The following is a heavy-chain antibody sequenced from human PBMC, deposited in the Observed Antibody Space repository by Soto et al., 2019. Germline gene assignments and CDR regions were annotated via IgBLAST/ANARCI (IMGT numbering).Heavy chain of an antibody. D-gene: IGHD1-20*01. CDR1: GYTLTELS. Sequence: GASVKVSCKVSGYTLTELSMHWVRQAPGKGLEWMGGFDPEDGETIYAQKFQGRVTMTEDTSTDTAYMELSSLRSEDTAVYYCATTQTERRYWDARIYAFDIWGQGTMVTVSS. V-gene: IGHV1-24*01. CDR2: FDPEDGET. CDR3: ATTQTERRYWDARIYAFDI. J-gene: IGHJ3*02.